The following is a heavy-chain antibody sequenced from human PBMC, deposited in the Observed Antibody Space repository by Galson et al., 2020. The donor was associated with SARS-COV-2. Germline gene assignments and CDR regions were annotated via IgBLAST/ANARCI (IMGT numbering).Heavy chain of an antibody. CDR2: INPDSGGI. D-gene: IGHD2-21*01. CDR1: AYTFTGYY. J-gene: IGHJ5*02. CDR3: TRGGVIRGGLANWFDP. Sequence: ASVKVSCKAFAYTFTGYYMHWLRQAPGQGLEWMGWINPDSGGINYAQKFQGRVTMTRDTSISTGYMELRRLTSDDTAVYYCTRGGVIRGGLANWFDPWGQGTLVTVSS. V-gene: IGHV1-2*02.